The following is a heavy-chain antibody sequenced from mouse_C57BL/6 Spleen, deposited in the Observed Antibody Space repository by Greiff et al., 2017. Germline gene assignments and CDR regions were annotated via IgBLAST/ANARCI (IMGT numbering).Heavy chain of an antibody. CDR2: ISSGSSTI. D-gene: IGHD2-2*01. V-gene: IGHV5-17*01. CDR1: GFTFSDYG. Sequence: DVMLVESGGGLVKPGGSLKLSCAASGFTFSDYGMHWVRQAPEKGLEWVAYISSGSSTIYYADTVKGRFTISRDNAKNTLFLQMTSLRSEDTAMYYCAIFYGYDGYYAMDYWGQGTSVTVSS. J-gene: IGHJ4*01. CDR3: AIFYGYDGYYAMDY.